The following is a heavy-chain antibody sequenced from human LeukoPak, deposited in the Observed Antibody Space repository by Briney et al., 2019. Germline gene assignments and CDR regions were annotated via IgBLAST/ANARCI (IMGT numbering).Heavy chain of an antibody. Sequence: GGSLRLSCAASGFTFSSYEMNWVRQAPGKGLEWVANIKEDGSEKYYVDSVKGRFTISRDNAKNSMFLQMNGLRDEDTAVYYCARDVGSSWYRSTDYWGQGTLVAVSS. CDR3: ARDVGSSWYRSTDY. CDR2: IKEDGSEK. J-gene: IGHJ4*02. V-gene: IGHV3-7*01. D-gene: IGHD6-13*01. CDR1: GFTFSSYE.